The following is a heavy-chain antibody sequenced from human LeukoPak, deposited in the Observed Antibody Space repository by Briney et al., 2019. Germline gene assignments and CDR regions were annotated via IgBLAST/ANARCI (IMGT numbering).Heavy chain of an antibody. J-gene: IGHJ3*02. CDR1: GYTFTTYG. Sequence: ASVKVSCKTSGYTFTTYGIAWVRQGPGQGLEWMGWISAANGKTHFAQNLQGRVTMTTDTSTTTAFMELRSLRSDDTAVYYCARTYFYDRSFNALDIWGQGTMVTVSS. V-gene: IGHV1-18*01. CDR2: ISAANGKT. D-gene: IGHD3-22*01. CDR3: ARTYFYDRSFNALDI.